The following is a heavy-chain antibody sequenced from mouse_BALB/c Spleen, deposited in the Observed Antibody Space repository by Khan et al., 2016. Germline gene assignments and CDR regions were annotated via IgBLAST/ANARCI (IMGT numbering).Heavy chain of an antibody. CDR1: GHPFTTYW. J-gene: IGHJ2*01. CDR2: IDPYDSKT. V-gene: IGHV1-52*01. Sequence: QVQLQQPGAELVRPGASVKLSCKASGHPFTTYWMNWVKQRPEQGLEWIGRIDPYDSKTHYDQKFKDKAILTVDKSSSTAYMQLSGLTSEDSAVYYCARGSTVFDFWGQGTTLTVSS. D-gene: IGHD1-1*01. CDR3: ARGSTVFDF.